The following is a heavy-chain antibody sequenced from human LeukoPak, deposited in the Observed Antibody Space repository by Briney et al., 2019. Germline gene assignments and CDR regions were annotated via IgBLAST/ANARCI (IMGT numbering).Heavy chain of an antibody. CDR1: GFTFNTDG. Sequence: PGRSLRLSCVASGFTFNTDGMHWVRQAPGKGLEWVAVISRGAGIMYYADSVKGRFTISRGNSKNTLYLQMNSLRAEDTAVYYCAKSYPATYYDFWSGNDNWFDPWGQGTLVTVSS. CDR3: AKSYPATYYDFWSGNDNWFDP. V-gene: IGHV3-30*18. CDR2: ISRGAGIM. D-gene: IGHD3-3*01. J-gene: IGHJ5*02.